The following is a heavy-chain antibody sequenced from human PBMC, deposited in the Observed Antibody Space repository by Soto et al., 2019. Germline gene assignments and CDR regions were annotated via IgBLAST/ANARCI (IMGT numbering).Heavy chain of an antibody. CDR2: ISSHNHNT. CDR3: ARDIFFEDSSGNLPGY. D-gene: IGHD3-22*01. V-gene: IGHV1-18*01. Sequence: EASVKVSCKASGYSFTSYGFSGVRQAPGLGPEWMGWISSHNHNTKYAQKLQDRVTMTTDTSTSTAYMELRSLRYDETAVYYRARDIFFEDSSGNLPGYWGQGTLVTVSS. CDR1: GYSFTSYG. J-gene: IGHJ1*01.